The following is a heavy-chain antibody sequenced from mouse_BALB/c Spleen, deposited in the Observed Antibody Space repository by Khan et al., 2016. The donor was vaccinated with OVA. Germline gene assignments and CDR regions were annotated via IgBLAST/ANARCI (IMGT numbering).Heavy chain of an antibody. CDR3: ENDGSSSAWITY. J-gene: IGHJ3*01. Sequence: QVQLKQSGAELAKPGASVKMSCTASGYTFTSYCMHWVKQRPGQGLEWIGYINPSTGYTEYNPRFKDKATLTADTSSRTAYMQLSSLTSEESAVYYDENDGSSSAWITYWGQGTLVTVSA. CDR1: GYTFTSYC. V-gene: IGHV1-7*01. D-gene: IGHD1-1*01. CDR2: INPSTGYT.